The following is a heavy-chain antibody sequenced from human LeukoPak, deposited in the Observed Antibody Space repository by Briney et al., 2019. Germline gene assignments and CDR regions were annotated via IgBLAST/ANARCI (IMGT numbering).Heavy chain of an antibody. CDR2: ISGSGGST. J-gene: IGHJ4*02. V-gene: IGHV3-23*01. CDR1: GFTFSSYA. CDR3: ARELRNVVVPAAMDY. D-gene: IGHD2-2*01. Sequence: GGSLRLSCAASGFTFSSYAMSWVRQAPGKGLEWVSAISGSGGSTYYADSVKGRFTISRDNAKNSLYLQMNSLRAEDTAVYYCARELRNVVVPAAMDYWGQGTLVTVSS.